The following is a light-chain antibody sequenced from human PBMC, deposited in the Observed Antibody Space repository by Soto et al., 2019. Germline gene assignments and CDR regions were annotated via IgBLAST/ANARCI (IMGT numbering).Light chain of an antibody. CDR2: GAS. CDR3: QQYNNWPTWT. V-gene: IGKV3-15*01. Sequence: EILMTQSPATLSVSPWERATLSCRASQSVGRNLAWYQQKPGQAPRLLIFGASNRATGIPARFSGSGSGTEFTLTISSLQSEDFAVYYYQQYNNWPTWTFGQGTKVEIK. J-gene: IGKJ1*01. CDR1: QSVGRN.